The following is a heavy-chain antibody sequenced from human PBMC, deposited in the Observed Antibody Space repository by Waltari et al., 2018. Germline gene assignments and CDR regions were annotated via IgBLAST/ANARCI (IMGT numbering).Heavy chain of an antibody. V-gene: IGHV3-30*01. Sequence: QVQLVESGGGVVQPGRSLRLSCAAPGFTFSTYIMHWVRQAPGKGLEWVAVTSHDESHKYYADSVKGRFTISKDNSKNTLYLQMNSLSTEDTAMYYCARDDRDGLPDYFDFWGQGTLVTVSS. D-gene: IGHD2-8*01. CDR2: TSHDESHK. J-gene: IGHJ4*02. CDR3: ARDDRDGLPDYFDF. CDR1: GFTFSTYI.